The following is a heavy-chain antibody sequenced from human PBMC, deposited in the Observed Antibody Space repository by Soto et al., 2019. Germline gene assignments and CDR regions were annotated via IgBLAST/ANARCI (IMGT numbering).Heavy chain of an antibody. CDR2: ISYDGSNK. D-gene: IGHD6-19*01. Sequence: QVQLVESGGGVVQPGRSLRLSCAASGFTFSSYAMHWVRQAPGKGLEWVAVISYDGSNKYYADSVKGRFTISRDNSKNTLYLQMNSLRAEDTAVYYCARDQAYSSGWYGVYWGQGTLVTVSS. CDR1: GFTFSSYA. CDR3: ARDQAYSSGWYGVY. V-gene: IGHV3-30-3*01. J-gene: IGHJ4*02.